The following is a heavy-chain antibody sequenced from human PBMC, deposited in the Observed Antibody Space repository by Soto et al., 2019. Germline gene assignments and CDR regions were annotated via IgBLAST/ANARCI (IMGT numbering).Heavy chain of an antibody. J-gene: IGHJ4*02. Sequence: PSETLSLTCTVSGGSISSYYWSWIRQPPGKGLEWIGYIYYTGSTDYNPSLKSRVTISADTSKNQFSLKLSSVTAADTAVYYCARAGDTGYCTNGVCEGASEVDDSSGRTTLFDYWGQGTLVTVSS. CDR3: ARAGDTGYCTNGVCEGASEVDDSSGRTTLFDY. V-gene: IGHV4-59*01. CDR2: IYYTGST. D-gene: IGHD2-8*01. CDR1: GGSISSYY.